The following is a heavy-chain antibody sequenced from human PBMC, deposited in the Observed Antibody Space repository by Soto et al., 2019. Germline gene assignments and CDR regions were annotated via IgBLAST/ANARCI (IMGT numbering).Heavy chain of an antibody. Sequence: SETLSLTCSVSDGSLSSGGYYWSCIRQPPGKGLEWIGFIHGGGSTLYSPSLKSRLSISIETSERQFSLKLSSVTAADTAVYYCVRGKDKDDSSFWFYWGQGTPVTVSS. D-gene: IGHD6-13*01. CDR1: DGSLSSGGYY. V-gene: IGHV4-31*03. CDR3: VRGKDKDDSSFWFY. J-gene: IGHJ4*01. CDR2: IHGGGST.